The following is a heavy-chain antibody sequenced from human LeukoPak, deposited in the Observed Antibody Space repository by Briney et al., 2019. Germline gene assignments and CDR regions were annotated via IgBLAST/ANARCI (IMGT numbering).Heavy chain of an antibody. D-gene: IGHD2-2*01. CDR1: EFTFSRYW. J-gene: IGHJ6*03. V-gene: IGHV3-7*01. CDR3: AREGVPAAKGLYYYYMDV. Sequence: PGGSLRLSCAASEFTFSRYWMCWVRQAPGKGLEWVADIKQDGSEKYYVDFVKGRFTISRQNAKNSLFLQMNSLRAEDTAVYYCAREGVPAAKGLYYYYMDVWGKGTTVTVSS. CDR2: IKQDGSEK.